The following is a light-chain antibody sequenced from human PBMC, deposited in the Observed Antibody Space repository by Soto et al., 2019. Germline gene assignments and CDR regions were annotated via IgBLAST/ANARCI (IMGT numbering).Light chain of an antibody. CDR1: QSIGRF. CDR3: QQSFTTPLT. V-gene: IGKV1-39*01. CDR2: VAS. J-gene: IGKJ4*01. Sequence: DIQMTQSPSSLSASVGDRVTITCRASQSIGRFLNWHQQKPGKAPNVLINVASTLRSGVPSRFSGSGSGTDFNLTINSLQPEDFATDFCQQSFTTPLTFGGGTKVEIK.